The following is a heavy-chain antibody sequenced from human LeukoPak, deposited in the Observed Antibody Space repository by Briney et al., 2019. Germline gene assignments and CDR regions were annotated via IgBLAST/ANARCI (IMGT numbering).Heavy chain of an antibody. V-gene: IGHV4-4*07. Sequence: PSETLSLTCTVSGGSISSYYWSWIRQPAGKGLEWIGRIYTSGSTNYNPSLKSRVTMSVDTSKNQFSLKLSSVTAADTAVYYCARVTYYYDSSGYKEVYYFDYWGQGTLVTVSS. J-gene: IGHJ4*02. CDR3: ARVTYYYDSSGYKEVYYFDY. CDR1: GGSISSYY. CDR2: IYTSGST. D-gene: IGHD3-22*01.